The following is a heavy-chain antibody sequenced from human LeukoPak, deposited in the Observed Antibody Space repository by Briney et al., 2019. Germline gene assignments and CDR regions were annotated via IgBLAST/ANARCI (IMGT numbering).Heavy chain of an antibody. CDR2: ISAYNGNT. CDR3: ARGANYDFWSGGSENWFDR. Sequence: ASVKVSCKASGYTFTSYGISWVRQAPGQGLEWMGWISAYNGNTNYAQKLQGRVTMTTDTSTSTAYMELRSLRSDDTAVYYCARGANYDFWSGGSENWFDRWGQGTLVTVSS. V-gene: IGHV1-18*01. D-gene: IGHD3-3*01. J-gene: IGHJ5*02. CDR1: GYTFTSYG.